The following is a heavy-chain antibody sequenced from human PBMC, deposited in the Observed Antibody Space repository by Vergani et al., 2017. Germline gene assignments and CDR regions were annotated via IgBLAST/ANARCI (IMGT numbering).Heavy chain of an antibody. V-gene: IGHV2-5*01. D-gene: IGHD3-10*01. Sequence: QITLKESGPTLVKPTQTLTLTCTFSGFSLVTAPVAVGWIRQPPGKALEWLALIYGNDDKRYSPSLKSRLTITKDTSKNQVLLTMTNMDPADTATYYCAHRQTVRVLTHNGFDSWGQGTLVTVSS. CDR2: IYGNDDK. CDR3: AHRQTVRVLTHNGFDS. CDR1: GFSLVTAPVA. J-gene: IGHJ5*01.